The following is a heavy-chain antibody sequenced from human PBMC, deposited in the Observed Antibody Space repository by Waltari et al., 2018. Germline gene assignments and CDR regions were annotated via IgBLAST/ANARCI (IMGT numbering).Heavy chain of an antibody. CDR3: VRQRSADFWSGYFDL. CDR1: GDSISTSTFY. V-gene: IGHV4-39*01. Sequence: QAQLQELGPGQVKPSETLSFRCAVSGDSISTSTFYWGWVRQPPGKGLEWVGSVSYNGYKFYNPSLKSRLTLSMDTSNNHFSLSLTSVTAADTAIYYCVRQRSADFWSGYFDLWGQGTLVTVSS. D-gene: IGHD3-3*01. CDR2: VSYNGYK. J-gene: IGHJ4*02.